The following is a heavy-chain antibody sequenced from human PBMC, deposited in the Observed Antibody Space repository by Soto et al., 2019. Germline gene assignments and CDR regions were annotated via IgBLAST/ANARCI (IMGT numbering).Heavy chain of an antibody. V-gene: IGHV4-59*11. CDR1: GGSISDLY. CDR2: GLRHEFV. J-gene: IGHJ4*02. D-gene: IGHD6-13*01. CDR3: ATPYGNAWYTY. Sequence: SETLSLTCTVSGGSISDLYLSWTRQPPGKGLEWIGYGLRHEFVGTNPSLTNRVTISVDMSKRQFSLRLNSVTAADTAVYYCATPYGNAWYTYWGQGTQVSVSS.